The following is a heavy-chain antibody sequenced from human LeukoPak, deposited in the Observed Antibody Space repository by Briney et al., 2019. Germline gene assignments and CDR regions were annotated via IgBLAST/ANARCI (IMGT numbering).Heavy chain of an antibody. J-gene: IGHJ4*02. CDR2: INHRGST. D-gene: IGHD2-15*01. CDR1: GGSFSGYY. V-gene: IGHV4-34*01. CDR3: ARAPGWSTVVRPFDY. Sequence: SETLSLTCADYGGSFSGYYWKWVRQSPGKGLEWIGEINHRGSTNFNPSLKSRVTISVDTSKSQLSLKLSSVTAADTAVYYCARAPGWSTVVRPFDYWGQGTLVTVSS.